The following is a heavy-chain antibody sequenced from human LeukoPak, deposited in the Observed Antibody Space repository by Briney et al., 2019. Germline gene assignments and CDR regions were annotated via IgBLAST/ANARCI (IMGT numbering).Heavy chain of an antibody. J-gene: IGHJ3*02. Sequence: PGRSLRLSCAASGFTFSSYGMHWVRQAPGKGLEWVAVIWYDGTNKYYADSVKGRFSMSRDNSKNTLYLQMNSLRAEDTAVYYCASDKLGTDAFDIWGQGTVVTVSS. CDR2: IWYDGTNK. CDR3: ASDKLGTDAFDI. CDR1: GFTFSSYG. D-gene: IGHD7-27*01. V-gene: IGHV3-33*01.